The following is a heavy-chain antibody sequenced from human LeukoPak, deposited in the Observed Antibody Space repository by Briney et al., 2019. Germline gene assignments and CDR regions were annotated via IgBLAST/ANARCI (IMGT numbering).Heavy chain of an antibody. CDR1: GGTFSSYA. CDR2: IIPILGIA. J-gene: IGHJ4*02. V-gene: IGHV1-69*04. Sequence: ASVKVSCKASGGTFSSYAISWVRQAPGQGLEWMGRIIPILGIANYAQKFQGRVTITADKSTSTAYMELSSLRSEDTAVYYCQVSVPLYALGGFDYWGQGTLVTVSS. CDR3: QVSVPLYALGGFDY. D-gene: IGHD2/OR15-2a*01.